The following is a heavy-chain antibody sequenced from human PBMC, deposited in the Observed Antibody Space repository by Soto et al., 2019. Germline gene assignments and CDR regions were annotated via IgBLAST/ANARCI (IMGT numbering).Heavy chain of an antibody. V-gene: IGHV4-39*01. J-gene: IGHJ6*02. CDR3: ARLETDYDILTGQYYYYGMDV. D-gene: IGHD3-9*01. CDR1: GGSISSSSYY. Sequence: SETLSLTCTVSGGSISSSSYYWGWIRQPPGKGLEWIGSIYYSGSTYYNPSLKSRVTISVDTSKNQFSLKLSSVTAADTAVYYCARLETDYDILTGQYYYYGMDVWGQGTTVT. CDR2: IYYSGST.